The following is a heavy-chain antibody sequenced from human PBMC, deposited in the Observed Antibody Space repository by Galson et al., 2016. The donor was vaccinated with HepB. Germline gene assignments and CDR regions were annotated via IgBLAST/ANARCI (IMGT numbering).Heavy chain of an antibody. J-gene: IGHJ5*02. CDR3: ARDQYYGSRWFDP. CDR1: GFTFDEYA. Sequence: SLRLSCAVSGFTFDEYAMHWVRQAPGKGLEWVSYISSSGSTIYYADSVKGRFTISRDNAKNSLYLQMKGLRAEDTAVYYCARDQYYGSRWFDPWGQGTLVTVSS. CDR2: ISSSGSTI. V-gene: IGHV3-48*01. D-gene: IGHD3-10*01.